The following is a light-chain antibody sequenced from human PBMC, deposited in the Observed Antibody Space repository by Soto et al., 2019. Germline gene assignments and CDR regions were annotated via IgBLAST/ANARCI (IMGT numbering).Light chain of an antibody. CDR1: QSVSSY. V-gene: IGKV3-11*01. Sequence: DIVLTQSPAPLSLSPGERATLSCRAIQSVSSYLAWYQQKPGQAPRLLIYDASNRSTGIPARFSGSGSGTDVTSTISSLEPEDFAVYYCQQRSNWPPYPFGQGTKLEIK. J-gene: IGKJ2*01. CDR2: DAS. CDR3: QQRSNWPPYP.